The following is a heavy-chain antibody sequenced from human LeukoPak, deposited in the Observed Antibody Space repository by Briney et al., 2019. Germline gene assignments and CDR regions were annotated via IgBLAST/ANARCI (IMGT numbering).Heavy chain of an antibody. CDR2: IIPIFGTA. V-gene: IGHV1-69*13. Sequence: SVKVSFKASGGTFSSYAISWVRQAPGQGLEWMGGIIPIFGTANYAQKFQGRVTITADESTSTAYMELSSLRSEDTAVYYCARDIAVAGTVWFDTWGQGTLVTVSS. CDR1: GGTFSSYA. CDR3: ARDIAVAGTVWFDT. J-gene: IGHJ5*02. D-gene: IGHD6-19*01.